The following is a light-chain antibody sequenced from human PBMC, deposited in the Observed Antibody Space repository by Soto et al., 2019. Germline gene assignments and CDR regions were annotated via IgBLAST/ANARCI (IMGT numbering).Light chain of an antibody. CDR2: DVS. J-gene: IGLJ2*01. CDR1: SRDVGGYNY. Sequence: QSALTQPRSVSGSPGQSVTISCTGTSRDVGGYNYVSWYQQHPGKAPKLMIYDVSKRPSGVPDRFSGSKSGSTASLTISGLQAEDEADYYCCSYAGSYTLGVFGGGTKVTVL. V-gene: IGLV2-11*01. CDR3: CSYAGSYTLGV.